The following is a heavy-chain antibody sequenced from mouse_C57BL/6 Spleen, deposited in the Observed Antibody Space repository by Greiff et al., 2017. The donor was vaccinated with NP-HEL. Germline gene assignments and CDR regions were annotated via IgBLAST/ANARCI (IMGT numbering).Heavy chain of an antibody. CDR3: ASGDAYGNYGY. CDR2: IDPANGNT. Sequence: DVKLVESVAELVRPGASVKLSCTASGFNIKNTYMHWVKQRPEQGLEWIGRIDPANGNTKYAPKFQGKATITADTSSNTAYLQLSSLTSEDTAIYSCASGDAYGNYGYWGQGTTLTVSS. D-gene: IGHD2-10*02. V-gene: IGHV14-3*01. J-gene: IGHJ2*01. CDR1: GFNIKNTY.